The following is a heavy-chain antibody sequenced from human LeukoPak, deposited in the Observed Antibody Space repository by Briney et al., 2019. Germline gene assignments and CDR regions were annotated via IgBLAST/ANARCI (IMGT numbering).Heavy chain of an antibody. CDR1: GLSFGSYW. V-gene: IGHV3-7*01. D-gene: IGHD3-10*01. CDR3: ARDAFGDSSY. Sequence: GGSLRLSCVASGLSFGSYWMDWVRQAPGKGLKWVANIRKDGGDIHYVDSVKGRFTISRDNAKNSVYLQMHSLRAEDTAMYYCARDAFGDSSYWGQGILLTVPS. CDR2: IRKDGGDI. J-gene: IGHJ4*02.